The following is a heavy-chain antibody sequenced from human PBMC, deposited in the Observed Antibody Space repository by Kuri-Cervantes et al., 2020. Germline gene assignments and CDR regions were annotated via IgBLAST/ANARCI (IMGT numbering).Heavy chain of an antibody. D-gene: IGHD5-12*01. CDR2: IYWDDDK. CDR1: GFSLSASRMG. V-gene: IGHV2-5*02. Sequence: SGPTLVKPTQTLTLTCTFSGFSLSASRMGVGWIRQPPGKALEWLALIYWDDDKRYSPSLKSRLTITKDTSKNQVVLTMTNMDPVDTATYYCAHSVSGYSGYDYWGQGALVTVSS. CDR3: AHSVSGYSGYDY. J-gene: IGHJ4*02.